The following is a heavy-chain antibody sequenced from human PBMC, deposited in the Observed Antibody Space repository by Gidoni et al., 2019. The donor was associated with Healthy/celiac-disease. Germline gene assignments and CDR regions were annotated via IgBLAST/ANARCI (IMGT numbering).Heavy chain of an antibody. CDR1: GFTFSNAW. V-gene: IGHV3-15*01. CDR2: IKSKTDGGTT. J-gene: IGHJ4*02. D-gene: IGHD6-19*01. CDR3: TTFSGWPTG. Sequence: EVQLVESGGGLVKPGGSLRLSCAASGFTFSNAWMCWVRQAPGKGMEWVGRIKSKTDGGTTDYAATVKGRFNSLRDYSKNTLYLQMNSLKTEDTAVYYCTTFSGWPTGWGQGTLVTVSS.